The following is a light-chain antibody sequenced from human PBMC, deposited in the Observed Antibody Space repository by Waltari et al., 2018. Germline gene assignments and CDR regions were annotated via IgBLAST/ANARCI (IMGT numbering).Light chain of an antibody. V-gene: IGKV3-20*01. CDR2: GAA. CDR3: QQHGTSPLT. Sequence: EIVLTQSPGSLSLSPGERATLPCRDSQSFRGSYLAWYKQTPGPAPRRLIYGAANRANGIPDRFSGSGSGTDFTLTISRLEPEDFAVYYCQQHGTSPLTFGGGTKVEIK. CDR1: QSFRGSY. J-gene: IGKJ4*01.